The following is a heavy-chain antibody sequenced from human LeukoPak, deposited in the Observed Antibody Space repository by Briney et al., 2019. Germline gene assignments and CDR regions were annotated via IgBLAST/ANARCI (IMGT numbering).Heavy chain of an antibody. Sequence: PGGSLRLSCAASGFTFSNYAMHWVRQAPGKGLEWVAVISYDGSNKCYADSVKGRFTISRDNSKNTLYLQMNSLRPEDTAVYFCASNTGSYYYYGMDVWGQGTTVTVSS. V-gene: IGHV3-30-3*01. D-gene: IGHD3-10*01. J-gene: IGHJ6*02. CDR1: GFTFSNYA. CDR3: ASNTGSYYYYGMDV. CDR2: ISYDGSNK.